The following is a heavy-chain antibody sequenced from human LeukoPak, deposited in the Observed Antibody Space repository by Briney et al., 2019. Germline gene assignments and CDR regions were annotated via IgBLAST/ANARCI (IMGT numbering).Heavy chain of an antibody. CDR3: ARGMVGSGYYYDYYYGMDV. D-gene: IGHD3-22*01. V-gene: IGHV4-59*01. CDR1: GGSISSYY. CDR2: IYYSGST. J-gene: IGHJ6*02. Sequence: SETLSLTCTVSGGSISSYYWSWIRQPPGKGLEWIGYIYYSGSTNYNPSLKSRVTISVDTSKNQFSLKLSSETAADTAVYYCARGMVGSGYYYDYYYGMDVWGQGTTVTVSS.